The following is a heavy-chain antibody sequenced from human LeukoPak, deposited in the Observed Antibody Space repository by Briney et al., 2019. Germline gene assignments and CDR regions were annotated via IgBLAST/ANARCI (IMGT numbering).Heavy chain of an antibody. CDR3: ARVYGGISAEPGPDY. CDR2: IKQDGSEK. V-gene: IGHV3-7*01. CDR1: GFTFSSYW. J-gene: IGHJ4*02. D-gene: IGHD4-23*01. Sequence: GGSLRLSCAASGFTFSSYWMSWVRQAPGKGLEWVANIKQDGSEKYYVDSVKGRFTISRDNAKNSLYLQMNSLRAEDTAVYYCARVYGGISAEPGPDYWGQGTLVTVSS.